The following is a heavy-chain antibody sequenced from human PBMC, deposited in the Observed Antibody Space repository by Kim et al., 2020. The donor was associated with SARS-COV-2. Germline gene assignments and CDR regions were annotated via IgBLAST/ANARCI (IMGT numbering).Heavy chain of an antibody. J-gene: IGHJ4*02. CDR2: YAT. CDR3: VRSLASSNDF. D-gene: IGHD3-10*01. V-gene: IGHV3-73*01. Sequence: YATAYAASVKGRFTVSRDDSKNTAYLQMSGLKTEDTAVYYCVRSLASSNDFWGQGSLVTVSS.